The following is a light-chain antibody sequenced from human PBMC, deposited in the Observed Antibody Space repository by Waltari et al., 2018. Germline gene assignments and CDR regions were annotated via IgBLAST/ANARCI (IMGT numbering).Light chain of an antibody. Sequence: QSVLTQPPSASGTPGQRVTISCSGRNYNIGSNTVNWYQQLPGTAPKLLIYSSNQRPSGVPDRFSASTSGTSASLAISGLQSEDEADYYCAVWDDSLNGRVFGGGTKLTVL. CDR3: AVWDDSLNGRV. CDR2: SSN. V-gene: IGLV1-44*01. J-gene: IGLJ3*02. CDR1: NYNIGSNT.